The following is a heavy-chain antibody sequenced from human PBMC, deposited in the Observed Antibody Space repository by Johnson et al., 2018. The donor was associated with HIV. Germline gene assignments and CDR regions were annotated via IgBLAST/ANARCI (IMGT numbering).Heavy chain of an antibody. J-gene: IGHJ3*02. Sequence: QVQLVESGGGVVQPGRSLRLSCAASGFTFSSYAMHWVRQAPGKGLEWVAVISYDGSNKYYADSVKGRFTISRDNSKNTLYLQMNSLRAEDTAVYYCAKEDPWWRAFDIWGQGTVVTVSS. CDR1: GFTFSSYA. CDR2: ISYDGSNK. V-gene: IGHV3-30-3*01. D-gene: IGHD2-8*02. CDR3: AKEDPWWRAFDI.